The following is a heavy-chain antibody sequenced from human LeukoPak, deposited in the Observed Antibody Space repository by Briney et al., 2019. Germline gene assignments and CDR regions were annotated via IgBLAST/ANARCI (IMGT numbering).Heavy chain of an antibody. CDR3: ARDGLITIFGVVITNFDY. CDR1: GFTFDDYA. Sequence: GGSLRLSCAASGFTFDDYAMHWVRQAPGKGLEWVSGITWNRDNIGYGDSVKGRFTISRDNSKNTLYLQMNSLRAEDTAVYYCARDGLITIFGVVITNFDYWGQGTLVTVSS. V-gene: IGHV3-9*01. J-gene: IGHJ4*02. D-gene: IGHD3-3*01. CDR2: ITWNRDNI.